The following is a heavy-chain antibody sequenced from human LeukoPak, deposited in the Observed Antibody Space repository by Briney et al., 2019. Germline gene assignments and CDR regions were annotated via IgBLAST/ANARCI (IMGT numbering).Heavy chain of an antibody. CDR2: ISAYNGNT. CDR1: GYTFTSYG. J-gene: IGHJ1*01. D-gene: IGHD6-13*01. Sequence: ASVKVSCKASGYTFTSYGNSWVRQAPGQGLEWMGWISAYNGNTNYAQKLQGRVTMTTDTSTSTAYMELRSLRSDDTAVYYCARDKGSSWTRRIFPHWGQGTLVTVSS. CDR3: ARDKGSSWTRRIFPH. V-gene: IGHV1-18*01.